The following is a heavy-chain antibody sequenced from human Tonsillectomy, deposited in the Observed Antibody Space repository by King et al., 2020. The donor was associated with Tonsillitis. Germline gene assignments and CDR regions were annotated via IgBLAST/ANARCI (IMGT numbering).Heavy chain of an antibody. D-gene: IGHD3-9*01. J-gene: IGHJ4*02. Sequence: VQLVESGAEVKKPGASVKVSCKASGYTFSGYGFSWVRQAPGQGLEWMGWISAYNGITNYAKKFQGRVVVTIDTATTTAYMELRGLSSDDTAVYYCARSRETLLRYFDWLFDFWGQGTLVTVSS. CDR3: ARSRETLLRYFDWLFDF. CDR1: GYTFSGYG. V-gene: IGHV1-18*04. CDR2: ISAYNGIT.